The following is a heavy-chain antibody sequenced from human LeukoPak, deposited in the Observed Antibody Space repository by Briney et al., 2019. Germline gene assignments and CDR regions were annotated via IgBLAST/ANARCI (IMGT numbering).Heavy chain of an antibody. D-gene: IGHD3-10*01. V-gene: IGHV4-31*03. J-gene: IGHJ4*02. CDR2: IYYSGST. Sequence: PPETLSLTCTVSGGSISSGGYYWSWIRQHPGKGLEWIGYIYYSGSTYYNPSLKSRVTISVDTSKNQFSLKLSSVTAADTAVYYCARGVTGSGSYFLLTRYYFDYWGQGTLVTVSS. CDR1: GGSISSGGYY. CDR3: ARGVTGSGSYFLLTRYYFDY.